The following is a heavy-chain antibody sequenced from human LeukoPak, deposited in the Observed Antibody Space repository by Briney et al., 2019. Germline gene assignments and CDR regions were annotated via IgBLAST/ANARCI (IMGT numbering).Heavy chain of an antibody. CDR1: GGSISSYY. D-gene: IGHD3-10*01. CDR2: IYYSGST. V-gene: IGHV4-59*01. Sequence: ASETLSLTCTVSGGSISSYYWSWIRQPPGKGLEWIGYIYYSGSTNYDPSLKSRVTISVDTSKNQFSLKLSSVTAADTAVYYCARGRTYHGSGSYHHYFDYWGQGTLVTVSS. CDR3: ARGRTYHGSGSYHHYFDY. J-gene: IGHJ4*02.